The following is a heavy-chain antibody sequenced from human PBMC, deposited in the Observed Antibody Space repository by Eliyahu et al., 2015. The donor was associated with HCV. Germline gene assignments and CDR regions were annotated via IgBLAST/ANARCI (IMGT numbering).Heavy chain of an antibody. Sequence: QVQLVESGGGVVEPGRXLXLSCTASGFXFRTYGMHGVRQXPGKGLEWVAIIWYDGSHEYYADSVKGRFTISRDNSKNTLYLHMNNLRDEDTAVYYCVRDSTRYSRQYDFWGQGTLVTVSS. CDR3: VRDSTRYSRQYDF. CDR2: IWYDGSHE. J-gene: IGHJ4*02. D-gene: IGHD5-12*01. V-gene: IGHV3-33*01. CDR1: GFXFRTYG.